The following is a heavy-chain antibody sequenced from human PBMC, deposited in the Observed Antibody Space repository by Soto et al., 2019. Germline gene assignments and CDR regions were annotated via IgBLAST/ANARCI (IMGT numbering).Heavy chain of an antibody. J-gene: IGHJ4*02. V-gene: IGHV4-34*01. CDR3: AKRPDTTMDTGNFDY. D-gene: IGHD5-18*01. CDR2: INHSGST. Sequence: PSETLSLTCAVYGGSFSGYYWSWIRQPPGKGLEWIGEINHSGSTNYNPSLKSRVTISVDTSKNQFSLKLSSVTAADTAVYYCAKRPDTTMDTGNFDYWGQGTLVIVAS. CDR1: GGSFSGYY.